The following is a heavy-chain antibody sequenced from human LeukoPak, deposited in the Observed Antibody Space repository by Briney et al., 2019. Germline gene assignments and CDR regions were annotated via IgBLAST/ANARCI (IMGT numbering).Heavy chain of an antibody. CDR3: ARSATIAVFRYGMDV. D-gene: IGHD5-24*01. CDR2: VHYSGAT. CDR1: GDYISSLY. V-gene: IGHV4-59*11. Sequence: PSETLSLTCTVSGDYISSLYWSWIRQPPGKGLEYIGYVHYSGATNYNPSLQSRVFISMDTSKNQYSLRLNSVTTADTAVYYCARSATIAVFRYGMDVRGQGTTVTVSS. J-gene: IGHJ6*02.